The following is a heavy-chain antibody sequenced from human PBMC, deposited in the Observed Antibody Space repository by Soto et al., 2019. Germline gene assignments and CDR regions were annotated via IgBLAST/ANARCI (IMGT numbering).Heavy chain of an antibody. Sequence: EVQLVESGGGLVQPGGSLRLSCAATGFTFSTYWVHWVRQAPGKGLVWVSRINSDGSTTNYADSVKGRFTISRDNAKNTLYLQINNLRAEDTALYFCAKIAEAVAGTVYGYWGQGTLVTVSS. V-gene: IGHV3-74*01. CDR2: INSDGSTT. CDR3: AKIAEAVAGTVYGY. D-gene: IGHD6-19*01. CDR1: GFTFSTYW. J-gene: IGHJ4*02.